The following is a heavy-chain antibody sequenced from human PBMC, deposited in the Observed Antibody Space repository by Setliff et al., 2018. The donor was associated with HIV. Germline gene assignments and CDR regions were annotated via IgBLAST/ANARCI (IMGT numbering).Heavy chain of an antibody. CDR2: INHSEIT. V-gene: IGHV4-38-2*02. Sequence: SETLSLTCSVSGYSLSSASYWGWIRQSPEKGLEWSGEINHSEITKYNPSLESRVTISVDRSKNQFSLKLSSVTAADTAVYYCARRGDFFYYAMDVWGQGTTVTVS. CDR3: ARRGDFFYYAMDV. J-gene: IGHJ6*02. CDR1: GYSLSSASY.